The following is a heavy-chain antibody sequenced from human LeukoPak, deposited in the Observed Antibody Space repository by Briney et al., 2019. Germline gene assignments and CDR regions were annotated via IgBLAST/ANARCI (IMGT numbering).Heavy chain of an antibody. CDR1: GFTFSDYY. J-gene: IGHJ4*02. V-gene: IGHV3-11*01. D-gene: IGHD3-22*01. Sequence: GGSLRLSCAASGFTFSDYYMSWIRQLPGKGLEWVSYISSSGSTIYYADSVRGRFTISRDNAKNSLYLQMNSLRAEDTAVYYCARDWTTYYYDSSGYELDYWGQGTLVTVSS. CDR2: ISSSGSTI. CDR3: ARDWTTYYYDSSGYELDY.